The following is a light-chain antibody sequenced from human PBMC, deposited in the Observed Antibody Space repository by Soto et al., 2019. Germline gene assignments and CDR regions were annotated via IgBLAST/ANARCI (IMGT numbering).Light chain of an antibody. V-gene: IGKV3-20*01. J-gene: IGKJ1*01. CDR3: QQYGSSPGWT. CDR2: GAS. Sequence: EIVFTQSPGTLSLSPGERATLSCRASQSVSNSYLAWYQHKPGQAPRLLIYGASSRVTGIPDRFSGSGSGTDFTLTISRLEPEDFAVYYCQQYGSSPGWTFGQGTKVDIK. CDR1: QSVSNSY.